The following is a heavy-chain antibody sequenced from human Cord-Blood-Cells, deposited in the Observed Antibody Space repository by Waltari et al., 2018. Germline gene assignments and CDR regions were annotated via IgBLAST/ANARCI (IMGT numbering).Heavy chain of an antibody. D-gene: IGHD5-18*01. CDR2: ISACNGNT. Sequence: QVQLVQSGAEVKKPGASVKVSCTASGYTFTSYGISWVRQAPGQGLEWMGWISACNGNTNYAQKLQGGVSMPTDTSTSTAYMELRSLRSEDTAGYYCASVDTDSYFDYWGQGTLVTVSS. CDR3: ASVDTDSYFDY. J-gene: IGHJ4*02. V-gene: IGHV1-18*01. CDR1: GYTFTSYG.